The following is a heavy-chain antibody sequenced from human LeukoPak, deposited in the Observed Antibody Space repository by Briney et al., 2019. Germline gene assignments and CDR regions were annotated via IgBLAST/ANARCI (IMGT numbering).Heavy chain of an antibody. J-gene: IGHJ4*02. CDR3: ARDGGGSYYSD. CDR1: GYTFTSYG. V-gene: IGHV1-18*01. D-gene: IGHD1-26*01. Sequence: GASVKVSCKASGYTFTSYGIIWARQAPGQGLEWMGWVNGYNGNTNYAQKFQGRVAMTTDTSTSTAYVELRSLRSDDTAVYYCARDGGGSYYSDWGQGTLVTVSS. CDR2: VNGYNGNT.